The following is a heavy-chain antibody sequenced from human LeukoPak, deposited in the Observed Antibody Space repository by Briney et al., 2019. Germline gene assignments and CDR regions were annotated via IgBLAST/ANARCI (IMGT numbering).Heavy chain of an antibody. Sequence: PSETLSLTCTVSGGSISSYYWSWIRQPPGKGLEWIGYIYYSGSTNYNPSLKSRVTIPVDTSKNQFSLKLSSVTAADTAVYYCARDSGSGYYLHWFDPWGQGTLVTVSS. CDR2: IYYSGST. D-gene: IGHD3-22*01. J-gene: IGHJ5*02. CDR3: ARDSGSGYYLHWFDP. V-gene: IGHV4-59*01. CDR1: GGSISSYY.